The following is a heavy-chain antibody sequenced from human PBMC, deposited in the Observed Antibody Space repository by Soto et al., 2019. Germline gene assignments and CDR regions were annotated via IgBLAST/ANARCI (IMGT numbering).Heavy chain of an antibody. Sequence: TGGSLRLSCAASGFSFGSYALSWVRQAPGKGLEWVSTISGSDGKTFYADAVKGRFSISRDTSQNTLYLQMNSLRADDTAIYYRARWSYLHYWGQGTRVTVSS. CDR3: ARWSYLHY. D-gene: IGHD3-10*01. V-gene: IGHV3-23*01. CDR1: GFSFGSYA. CDR2: ISGSDGKT. J-gene: IGHJ4*02.